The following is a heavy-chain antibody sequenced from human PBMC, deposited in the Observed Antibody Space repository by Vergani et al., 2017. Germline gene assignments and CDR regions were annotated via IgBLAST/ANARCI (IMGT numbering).Heavy chain of an antibody. J-gene: IGHJ5*02. Sequence: QVQLVQSGSELKKPGASLKVSCKASGYTFTSYAMNWVRQAPGQGLEWMGWINTNTGNPTFAQGFTGRFVFSLDTSVSTAYLQISSLKAEDTAVYYCARXDSSGYYYGGWFDPWGQGTLVTVSS. CDR2: INTNTGNP. CDR1: GYTFTSYA. CDR3: ARXDSSGYYYGGWFDP. V-gene: IGHV7-4-1*02. D-gene: IGHD3-22*01.